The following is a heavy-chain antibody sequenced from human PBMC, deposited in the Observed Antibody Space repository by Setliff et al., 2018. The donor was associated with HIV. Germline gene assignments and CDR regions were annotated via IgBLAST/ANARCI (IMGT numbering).Heavy chain of an antibody. Sequence: SETLSLTCTVSGGSIRSYYWSWIRQPPGKGLEWIGHIYNSESTKYNPSLKSRVTISVDTSTNQFSLKLSSVTAADTAVYYCASGREAVAGALHFDYWGQGTLVTVSS. CDR2: IYNSEST. J-gene: IGHJ4*02. D-gene: IGHD6-19*01. CDR1: GGSIRSYY. CDR3: ASGREAVAGALHFDY. V-gene: IGHV4-59*08.